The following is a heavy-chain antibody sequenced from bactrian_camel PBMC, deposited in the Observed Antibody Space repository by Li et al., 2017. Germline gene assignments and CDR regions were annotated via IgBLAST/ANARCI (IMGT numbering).Heavy chain of an antibody. J-gene: IGHJ4*01. Sequence: VQLVESGGGSVQAGGSLRLSCAASAYSASMGWFGQAAGREREGVAGIYDDGGTTIFADSVKGRFTISQDNAKNMVYLEMNNLKPEDTAMYYCAAGFGLSLRLDRFDVWGQGTQVTVS. CDR2: IYDDGGTT. D-gene: IGHD5*01. V-gene: IGHV3S40*01. CDR1: AYSAS. CDR3: AAGFGLSLRLDRFDV.